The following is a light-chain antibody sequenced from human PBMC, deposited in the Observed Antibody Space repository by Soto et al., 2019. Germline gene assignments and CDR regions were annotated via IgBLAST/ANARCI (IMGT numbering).Light chain of an antibody. CDR3: QQCSSAPPYT. J-gene: IGKJ2*01. CDR1: QSISTY. Sequence: DIQMTQSPSSLSASVGDTVTIACRASQSISTYLNWYQQKPGKAPRLLIYAASDLQTGVPSRFSGSGSGTDFTLTISRLQPEAFATYYCQQCSSAPPYTFGQGTKLEMK. V-gene: IGKV1-39*01. CDR2: AAS.